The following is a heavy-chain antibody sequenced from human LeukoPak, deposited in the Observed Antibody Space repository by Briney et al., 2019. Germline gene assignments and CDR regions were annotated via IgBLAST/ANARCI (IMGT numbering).Heavy chain of an antibody. J-gene: IGHJ5*02. D-gene: IGHD2-2*01. CDR2: INPNSGGT. CDR1: GYTFTGYY. CDR3: ARAKPAATINWFDP. Sequence: PWASVTVSCKASGYTFTGYYMHWVRQAPGQGLEWMGWINPNSGGTNYAQKFQGRVTMTRDTSISTAYMELSRLRFDDTAVYYCARAKPAATINWFDPWGQGTLVTVSS. V-gene: IGHV1-2*02.